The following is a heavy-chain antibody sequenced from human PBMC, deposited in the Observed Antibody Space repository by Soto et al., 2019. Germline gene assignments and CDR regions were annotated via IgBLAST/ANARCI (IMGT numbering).Heavy chain of an antibody. V-gene: IGHV5-51*03. CDR2: IYAGDSDT. CDR1: GYSFTSYW. CDR3: ARLLPPAYCRGDCVPGNWFDP. J-gene: IGHJ5*02. D-gene: IGHD2-21*02. Sequence: EVQLVQSGAEVKKPGESLKISCKGSGYSFTSYWICWVRQMPGKGLEWMGNIYAGDSDTRYSPSFQVQVTISADKSISTAYLQWSNLKASDTAMYYCARLLPPAYCRGDCVPGNWFDPWGQGTLVTVSS.